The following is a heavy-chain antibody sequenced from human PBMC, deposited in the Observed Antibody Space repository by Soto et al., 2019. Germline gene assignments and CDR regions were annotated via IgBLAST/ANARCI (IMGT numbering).Heavy chain of an antibody. Sequence: GGSLRLSCAASGFTFNTFFMHWVRQAPGKGPEWVSRINGDGSDTSYADSVKGRFTISRDNAKYTLYLQMNSLRAEDTAVYYCTRGVGGRGAIIQYYYGMDVWGQGTTVTVSS. CDR1: GFTFNTFF. CDR3: TRGVGGRGAIIQYYYGMDV. CDR2: INGDGSDT. D-gene: IGHD3-10*01. V-gene: IGHV3-74*01. J-gene: IGHJ6*02.